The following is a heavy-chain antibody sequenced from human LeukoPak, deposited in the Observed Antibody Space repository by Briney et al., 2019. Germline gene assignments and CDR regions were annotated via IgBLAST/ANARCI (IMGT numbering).Heavy chain of an antibody. CDR2: IYYSGST. CDR1: GGSISSYY. CDR3: AAARLYSSSYFDY. D-gene: IGHD6-6*01. V-gene: IGHV4-59*12. Sequence: PSETLSLTCTVSGGSISSYYWSWIRQPPGKGLEWIGYIYYSGSTNYNPSLKSRVTISVDKSKNQFSLSLNSVTAADTAVYYCAAARLYSSSYFDYWGQGTLVTVSS. J-gene: IGHJ4*02.